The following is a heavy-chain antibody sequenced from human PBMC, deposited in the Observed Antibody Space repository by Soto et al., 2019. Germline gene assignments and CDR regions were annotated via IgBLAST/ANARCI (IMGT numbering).Heavy chain of an antibody. Sequence: PSEILSLTCAVSGGSISSSNWWRWVRQPPGKGLEWIGEIYHSGSTNYNPSLKSRVTISVDKSKNQFSLKLSSVTAADTAVYYCARAYLNPGYSSGWYEGDWFDPWGQGTLVTVSS. V-gene: IGHV4-4*02. J-gene: IGHJ5*02. CDR2: IYHSGST. CDR3: ARAYLNPGYSSGWYEGDWFDP. CDR1: GGSISSSNW. D-gene: IGHD6-19*01.